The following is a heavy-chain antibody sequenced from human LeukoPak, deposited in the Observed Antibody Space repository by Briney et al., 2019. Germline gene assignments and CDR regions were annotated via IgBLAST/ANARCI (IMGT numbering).Heavy chain of an antibody. J-gene: IGHJ6*04. Sequence: SETLSLTCAVYGGAFSGYYWSWIRQPPGKGLEWIGEINHSGSTNYNPSLKSRVTISVDTSKNQFSLKLSSVTAADTAVYYCARGRITMVRGARYGMDVWGKGTTVTVSS. CDR3: ARGRITMVRGARYGMDV. D-gene: IGHD3-10*01. V-gene: IGHV4-34*01. CDR2: INHSGST. CDR1: GGAFSGYY.